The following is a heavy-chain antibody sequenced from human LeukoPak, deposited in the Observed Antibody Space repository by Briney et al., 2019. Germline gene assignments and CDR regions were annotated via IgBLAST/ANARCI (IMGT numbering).Heavy chain of an antibody. CDR1: GFTFSSYG. J-gene: IGHJ4*02. V-gene: IGHV3-30*18. CDR2: ISYDGSNK. Sequence: GRSLRLSCAASGFTFSSYGMHWVRQAPGKGLEWVAVISYDGSNKYYADSVKGRFTISRDNSKNTLYLQMNSLRAEDTAVYYCAKDHVSRDIGYYFDYWGQGTLVTVSS. D-gene: IGHD3-10*01. CDR3: AKDHVSRDIGYYFDY.